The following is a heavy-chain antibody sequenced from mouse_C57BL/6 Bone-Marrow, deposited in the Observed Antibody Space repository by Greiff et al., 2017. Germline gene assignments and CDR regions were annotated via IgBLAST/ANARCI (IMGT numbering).Heavy chain of an antibody. CDR2: IDPETGGT. D-gene: IGHD3-2*01. J-gene: IGHJ2*01. CDR1: GYTFTDYE. V-gene: IGHV1-15*01. CDR3: TRDSPDY. Sequence: VQLQQSGAELVRPGASVTLSCKASGYTFTDYEMHWVKQTPVHGLEWIGAIDPETGGTAYNQKFKGKAILTADQSSSTAYMELRSLTSEDSAVYYCTRDSPDYWGEGTTLTVSS.